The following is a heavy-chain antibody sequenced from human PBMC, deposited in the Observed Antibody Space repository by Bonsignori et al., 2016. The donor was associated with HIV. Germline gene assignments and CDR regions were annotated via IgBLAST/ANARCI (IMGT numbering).Heavy chain of an antibody. V-gene: IGHV4-59*01. CDR3: ARLRVDIVVPYVFDI. Sequence: QVQLQESGPGLVKPSETLSLTCTMSGGSINPYYWSWIRQAPGKGLEWIAYIFYSGSINYNPSLKSRVTISLDTSKDQFSLNLSSVTAADTGLYYCARLRVDIVVPYVFDIWGRGTMVTVSS. J-gene: IGHJ3*02. CDR1: GGSINPYY. CDR2: IFYSGSI. D-gene: IGHD5-12*01.